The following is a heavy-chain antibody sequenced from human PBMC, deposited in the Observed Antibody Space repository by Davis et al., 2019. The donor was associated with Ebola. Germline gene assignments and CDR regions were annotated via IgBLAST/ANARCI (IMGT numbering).Heavy chain of an antibody. J-gene: IGHJ3*02. CDR3: ARVRDWSDAFDI. CDR1: GGSISSGDYY. CDR2: IYYSGST. V-gene: IGHV4-30-4*02. Sequence: MPSDTLSLTCTVSGGSISSGDYYWSWIRQPPGKGLEWIGYIYYSGSTYYNPSLKSRVTISVDRSKNQFSLKLSSVTAADTAVYYCARVRDWSDAFDIWGQGTMVTVSS. D-gene: IGHD3-10*01.